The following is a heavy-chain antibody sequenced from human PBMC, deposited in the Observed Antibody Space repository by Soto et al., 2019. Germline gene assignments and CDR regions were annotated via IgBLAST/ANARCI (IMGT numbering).Heavy chain of an antibody. V-gene: IGHV1-46*01. Sequence: GASVKVSCKASGYTFTSYYMHWVRQAPGQGLEWMGIINPSGGSTSYAQKFQGRVTMTRDTSTSTVYMELSSLRSEDTAVYYCAREGIPGYDPTYWFDPWGQGTLVTVSS. D-gene: IGHD5-12*01. CDR3: AREGIPGYDPTYWFDP. CDR2: INPSGGST. J-gene: IGHJ5*02. CDR1: GYTFTSYY.